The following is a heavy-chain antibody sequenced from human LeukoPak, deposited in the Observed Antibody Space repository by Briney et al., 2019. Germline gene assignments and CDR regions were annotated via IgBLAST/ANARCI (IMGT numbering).Heavy chain of an antibody. J-gene: IGHJ4*02. Sequence: SETLSLTCTVSGGSINSHYWSWIRQPAGKGLEWIGRIYTSGSTNYNPSLKSRVTMSVDMSKNQFSLKLSSVTAADTAVYYCARNYYDSSGYKYAFDYWGRGTLVTVSS. V-gene: IGHV4-4*07. CDR2: IYTSGST. CDR1: GGSINSHY. CDR3: ARNYYDSSGYKYAFDY. D-gene: IGHD3-22*01.